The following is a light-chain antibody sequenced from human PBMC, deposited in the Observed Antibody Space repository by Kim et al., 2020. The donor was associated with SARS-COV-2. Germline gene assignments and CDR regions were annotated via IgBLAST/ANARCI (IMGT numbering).Light chain of an antibody. CDR1: SSDVGGYNY. CDR3: SSYTSSSTWV. V-gene: IGLV2-14*04. CDR2: DVS. Sequence: QSLPISCTGTSSDVGGYNYVSWYQQHPGKAPKLMIYDVSKRPSGVSNRFSGSKSGNTASLTISGLQAEDEADYYCSSYTSSSTWVFGGGTKLTVL. J-gene: IGLJ3*02.